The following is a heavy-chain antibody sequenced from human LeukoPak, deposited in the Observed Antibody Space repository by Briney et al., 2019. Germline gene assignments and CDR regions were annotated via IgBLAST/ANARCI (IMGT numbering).Heavy chain of an antibody. V-gene: IGHV1-2*06. CDR1: GYTFTGYY. D-gene: IGHD3/OR15-3a*01. CDR2: INPNTGGT. J-gene: IGHJ5*02. CDR3: ARVGVDLWFDP. Sequence: GASVKVSCKASGYTFTGYYIRWVRRAPGQGLEWMGRINPNTGGTNYAQKFQGRVTMTRDTSISTAYMELSRLTSDDTAVYYCARVGVDLWFDPWGQGTLVTVSS.